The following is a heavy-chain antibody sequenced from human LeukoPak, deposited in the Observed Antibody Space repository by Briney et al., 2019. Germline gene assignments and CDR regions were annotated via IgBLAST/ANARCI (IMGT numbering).Heavy chain of an antibody. D-gene: IGHD3-16*01. V-gene: IGHV3-48*03. Sequence: QSGGSLRLSCAASGFTFSSYEMNWVRQAPGKGLEWVSYISSSGSTIYYADSVKGRFTISRDNAKNSLYLQMNSLRADDTAVYYCARDHLYYEISGPRFDNWGQGTRVTVSS. CDR2: ISSSGSTI. CDR3: ARDHLYYEISGPRFDN. J-gene: IGHJ4*02. CDR1: GFTFSSYE.